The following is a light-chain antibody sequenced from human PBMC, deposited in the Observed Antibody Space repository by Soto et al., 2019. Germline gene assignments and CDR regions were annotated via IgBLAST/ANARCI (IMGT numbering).Light chain of an antibody. V-gene: IGKV3-20*01. CDR1: QSVSSSY. Sequence: EIVLTQSPGTLSLSPGERATLSCRASQSVSSSYLAWYQQKPGQAPRLLIYGASSSATGIPDRVSGSGSGTDFTLTISRLEPEDFAVYYCQQYGSSPFTFGPGTKVDI. J-gene: IGKJ3*01. CDR2: GAS. CDR3: QQYGSSPFT.